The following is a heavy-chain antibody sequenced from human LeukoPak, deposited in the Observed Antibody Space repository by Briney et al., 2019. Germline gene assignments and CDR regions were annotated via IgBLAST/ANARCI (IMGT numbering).Heavy chain of an antibody. CDR2: IYGSGST. CDR3: ARGVFDP. Sequence: SETLSLTCTVSGGSISSYYWSWIRQPPGKGLEWIGHIYGSGSTNYNPSLKSRVTLSVDTSKNQFSLKLSSVTAADTAVYYCARGVFDPWGQGTLVTVSS. J-gene: IGHJ5*02. CDR1: GGSISSYY. V-gene: IGHV4-59*01.